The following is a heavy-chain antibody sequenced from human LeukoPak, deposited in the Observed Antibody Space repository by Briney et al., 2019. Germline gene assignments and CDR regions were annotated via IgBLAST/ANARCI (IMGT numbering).Heavy chain of an antibody. J-gene: IGHJ3*01. D-gene: IGHD5-18*01. CDR3: ATSEGAYTYDVAFDV. V-gene: IGHV4-61*02. CDR2: IYVSGST. Sequence: SQTLSLTCTVSGGSISSGNYYWSWVRQPAGKGLEWIGRIYVSGSTSYNPSLKSRVTILVDTSKNQFSLKLSSVTAADTAVYYCATSEGAYTYDVAFDVWGHGTMVTVSS. CDR1: GGSISSGNYY.